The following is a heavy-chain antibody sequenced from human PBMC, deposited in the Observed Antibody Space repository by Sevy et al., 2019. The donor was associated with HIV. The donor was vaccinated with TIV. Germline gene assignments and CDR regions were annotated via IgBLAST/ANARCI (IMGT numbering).Heavy chain of an antibody. CDR2: ISGSGGST. CDR3: AKDWYYYDSSGYYPNWFDP. CDR1: GFTFSSYA. J-gene: IGHJ5*02. D-gene: IGHD3-22*01. Sequence: GGSLRLSCAASGFTFSSYAMSWVRQAPGKGLEWVSAISGSGGSTYYADSVKGRFTISRDNSKNTLYLQMNSLRAEDTAVYYCAKDWYYYDSSGYYPNWFDPWGQGTLVIVSS. V-gene: IGHV3-23*01.